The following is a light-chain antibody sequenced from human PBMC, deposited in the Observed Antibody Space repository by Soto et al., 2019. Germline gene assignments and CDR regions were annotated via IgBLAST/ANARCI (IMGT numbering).Light chain of an antibody. CDR3: SSYTSSSTL. J-gene: IGLJ1*01. V-gene: IGLV2-14*01. CDR1: SSDVGGYNY. CDR2: DVS. Sequence: QSALAQPASVSGSPGQSITISCTGTSSDVGGYNYVSWYQQHPGKAPKLMIYDVSNRPSGVSNRFSGSKSGNTASLTISGLRAEDEADYYCSSYTSSSTLFGTGTKVTVL.